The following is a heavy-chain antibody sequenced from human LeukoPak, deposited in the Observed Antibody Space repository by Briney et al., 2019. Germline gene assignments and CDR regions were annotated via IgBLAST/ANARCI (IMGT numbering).Heavy chain of an antibody. Sequence: SETLSLTCAVYGGSFSGYYWSWIRQPPGKGLEWIGEINPSGSTNYNPSLKSRVTISVDTSKNQFSLKLSSVTAADTAVYYCARGKKQQLAQYDYWGQGTLVTVSS. CDR3: ARGKKQQLAQYDY. J-gene: IGHJ4*02. CDR1: GGSFSGYY. D-gene: IGHD6-13*01. CDR2: INPSGST. V-gene: IGHV4-34*01.